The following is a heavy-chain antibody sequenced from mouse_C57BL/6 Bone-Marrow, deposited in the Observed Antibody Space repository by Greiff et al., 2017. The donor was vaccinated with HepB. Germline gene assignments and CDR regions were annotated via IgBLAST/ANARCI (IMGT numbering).Heavy chain of an antibody. CDR1: GYTFTDYY. CDR2: INPYNGGT. Sequence: EVQLQQSGPVLVKPGASVKMSCKASGYTFTDYYMNWVKQSHGKSLEWIGVINPYNGGTSYNQKFKGKVTLTVDKSSSTAYMGLNSLTSEDSAVYYCARYGSSDFDYWGQGTTLTVSS. J-gene: IGHJ2*01. D-gene: IGHD1-1*01. CDR3: ARYGSSDFDY. V-gene: IGHV1-19*01.